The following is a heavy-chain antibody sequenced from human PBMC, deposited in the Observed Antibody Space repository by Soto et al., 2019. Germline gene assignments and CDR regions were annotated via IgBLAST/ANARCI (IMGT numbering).Heavy chain of an antibody. D-gene: IGHD5-12*01. CDR2: IYYSGST. Sequence: SETLSLTCTVSGGSISSSSYYWGWIRQPPGKGLEWIGSIYYSGSTYYNPSLKSRVTISVDTSKNQFSLKLSSVTAADTAVYYCARGLVGSGSDYWGQGTLVTVSS. V-gene: IGHV4-39*01. CDR3: ARGLVGSGSDY. CDR1: GGSISSSSYY. J-gene: IGHJ4*02.